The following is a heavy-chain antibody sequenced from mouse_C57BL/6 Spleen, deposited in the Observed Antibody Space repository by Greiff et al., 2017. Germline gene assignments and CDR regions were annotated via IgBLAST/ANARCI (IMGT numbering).Heavy chain of an antibody. Sequence: QVQLQQSGAELMKPGASVKLSCKATGYTFTGYWIEWVKQRPGHGLEWIGEILPGSGSTNYNEKFKGKASFTADTSSNTAYMQLSSLTTEDSAIYYCARSPTYYYGSSPWYFDVWGTGTTVTVSS. D-gene: IGHD1-1*01. CDR2: ILPGSGST. CDR3: ARSPTYYYGSSPWYFDV. V-gene: IGHV1-9*01. J-gene: IGHJ1*03. CDR1: GYTFTGYW.